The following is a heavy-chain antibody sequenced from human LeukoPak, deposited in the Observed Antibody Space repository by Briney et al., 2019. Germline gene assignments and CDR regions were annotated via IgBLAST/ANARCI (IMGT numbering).Heavy chain of an antibody. CDR1: GFTFTRYS. CDR2: ISDYNGNT. V-gene: IGHV1-18*01. CDR3: ARVVRSDSFDYDYYYVMDV. D-gene: IGHD2-8*01. J-gene: IGHJ6*02. Sequence: ASVKVSCKASGFTFTRYSITWVRQAPGKGHEWMGWISDYNGNTNYAQKYQGRVTMTTDTSTRTAYMELRSLRSDDTAVYYCARVVRSDSFDYDYYYVMDVWGQGTTVTVSS.